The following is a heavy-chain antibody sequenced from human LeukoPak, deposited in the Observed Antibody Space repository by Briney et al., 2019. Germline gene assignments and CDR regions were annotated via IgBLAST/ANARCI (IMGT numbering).Heavy chain of an antibody. CDR3: AKERTWWAVATPPRYFDY. CDR1: GFTFSHFG. CDR2: IRYDASNK. V-gene: IGHV3-30*02. Sequence: RPGGSLRLSCAASGFTFSHFGMHWVRQAPGKGLEWVAFIRYDASNKYYADSVKGRFTISRDNSKNTLYLQMNSLRAEDTAVYYCAKERTWWAVATPPRYFDYWGQGTLVTVSS. J-gene: IGHJ4*02. D-gene: IGHD6-19*01.